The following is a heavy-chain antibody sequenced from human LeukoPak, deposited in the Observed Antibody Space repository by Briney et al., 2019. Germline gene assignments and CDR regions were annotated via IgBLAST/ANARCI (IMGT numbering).Heavy chain of an antibody. CDR1: GGTFSSYA. D-gene: IGHD2-15*01. Sequence: SVKVSCKASGGTFSSYAISWVRQAPGRGLEWMGGIIPIFGTANYAQKFQGRVTITADESTSTAYMELSSLRSEDTAVYYCAIGYCSGGSCRRGVAPVDYWGQGTLVTVSS. CDR3: AIGYCSGGSCRRGVAPVDY. J-gene: IGHJ4*02. CDR2: IIPIFGTA. V-gene: IGHV1-69*13.